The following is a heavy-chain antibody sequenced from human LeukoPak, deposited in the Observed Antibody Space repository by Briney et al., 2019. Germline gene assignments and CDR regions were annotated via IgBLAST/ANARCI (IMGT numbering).Heavy chain of an antibody. CDR3: AKPTFRCILLQGVSLDV. J-gene: IGHJ3*01. V-gene: IGHV3-66*04. CDR1: GFTVSTNH. CDR2: IYSGGTT. Sequence: GGSLRLSCAASGFTVSTNHMSWVRQAPGKGLEWVSDIYSGGTTYYADCVKGRFTISRDNSNNTAYLEMNSLRAEDTGVYYCAKPTFRCILLQGVSLDVWGQGTLVTVSS. D-gene: IGHD2-15*01.